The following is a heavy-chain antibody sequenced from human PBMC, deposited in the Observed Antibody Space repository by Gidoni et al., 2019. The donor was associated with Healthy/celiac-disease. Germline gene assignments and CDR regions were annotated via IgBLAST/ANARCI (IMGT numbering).Heavy chain of an antibody. V-gene: IGHV3-13*01. CDR3: ARGVLGGGYVDY. J-gene: IGHJ4*02. D-gene: IGHD3-22*01. CDR1: GFTFSSYD. Sequence: EVQLVESGGGLVQPGGSLRLSCAASGFTFSSYDRHWVRQATGKGLEWVSAIGTAGDTYYPGSVKGRFTISRENAKNSLYLQMNSLRAGDTAVYYCARGVLGGGYVDYWGQGTLVTVSS. CDR2: IGTAGDT.